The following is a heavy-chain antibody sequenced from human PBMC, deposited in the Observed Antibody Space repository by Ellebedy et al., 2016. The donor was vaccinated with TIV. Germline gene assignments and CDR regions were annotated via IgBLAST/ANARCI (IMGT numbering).Heavy chain of an antibody. D-gene: IGHD3-10*01. CDR1: GGTFSSYA. CDR3: ARGGTMVRGVRGDNWFDP. CDR2: IIPIFGTA. Sequence: SVKVSCXASGGTFSSYAISWVRQAPGQGLEWMGGIIPIFGTANYAQKFQGRVTITADKSTSKAYMELSSLRSEDTAVYYCARGGTMVRGVRGDNWFDPWGQGTLVTVSS. J-gene: IGHJ5*02. V-gene: IGHV1-69*06.